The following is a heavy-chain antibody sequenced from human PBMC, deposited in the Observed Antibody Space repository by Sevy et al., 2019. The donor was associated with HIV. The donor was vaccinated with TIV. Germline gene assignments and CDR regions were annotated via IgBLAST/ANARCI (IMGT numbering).Heavy chain of an antibody. D-gene: IGHD3-22*01. CDR3: AMTEYYYDSSGYSQFDY. V-gene: IGHV3-15*01. CDR1: GFTFSNAW. J-gene: IGHJ4*02. CDR2: IKSKTDGGTT. Sequence: GGSLRLSCAASGFTFSNAWMSWVRQAPGKGLEWVGRIKSKTDGGTTHYAAPVKGRFTISRDDSKNTLYLQMNSLKTEDTAVYYCAMTEYYYDSSGYSQFDYWGQGTLVTVSS.